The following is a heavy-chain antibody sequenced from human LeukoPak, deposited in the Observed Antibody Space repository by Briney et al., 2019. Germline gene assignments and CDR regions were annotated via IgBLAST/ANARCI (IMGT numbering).Heavy chain of an antibody. CDR1: GFSFSNYN. Sequence: TGGSLRLSCTASGFSFSNYNMNWVRQAPGKGLEWISYISFSSSAKQYADSVKGRFTVSRDNAKNSLYLQMNSLRADDTAIYYCTRDRVDGGGGYSRRGDYWGQGTLVTVSS. CDR3: TRDRVDGGGGYSRRGDY. J-gene: IGHJ4*02. V-gene: IGHV3-48*01. CDR2: ISFSSSAK. D-gene: IGHD2-21*01.